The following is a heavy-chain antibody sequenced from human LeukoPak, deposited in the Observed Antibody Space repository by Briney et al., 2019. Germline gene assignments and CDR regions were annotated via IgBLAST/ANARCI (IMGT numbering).Heavy chain of an antibody. V-gene: IGHV4-59*01. CDR2: IYYSGST. CDR3: ASLAAAGTGDWFDP. J-gene: IGHJ5*02. D-gene: IGHD6-13*01. CDR1: GGSFSGYY. Sequence: SETLSLTCAVYGGSFSGYYWSWIRQPPGKGLEWIGYIYYSGSTNYNPSLKSRVTISVDTSKNQFSLKLSSVTAADTAVYYCASLAAAGTGDWFDPWGQGTLVTVSS.